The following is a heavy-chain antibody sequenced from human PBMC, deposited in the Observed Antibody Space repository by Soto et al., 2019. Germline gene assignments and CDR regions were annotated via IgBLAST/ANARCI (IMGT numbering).Heavy chain of an antibody. CDR2: ISYDGSNK. Sequence: PGGSLRLSCAASGFTFSSYGMHWVRQAPGKGLVWVAVISYDGSNKYYADSVKGRFTISRDNSKNALYLQMNSLRAEDTAVYYCANSFSSLGAPAPYYYGMDVWGQGTTVTVSS. CDR3: ANSFSSLGAPAPYYYGMDV. D-gene: IGHD1-26*01. V-gene: IGHV3-30*18. CDR1: GFTFSSYG. J-gene: IGHJ6*02.